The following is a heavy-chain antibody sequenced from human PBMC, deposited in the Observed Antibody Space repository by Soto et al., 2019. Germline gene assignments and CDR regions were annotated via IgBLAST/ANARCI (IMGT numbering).Heavy chain of an antibody. D-gene: IGHD6-6*01. J-gene: IGHJ3*02. Sequence: PGGSLRLSCAASGFTFSSYSMNWVRQAPGKGLEWVLYISSSSSTIYYADSVKGRFTISRDNAKNSLYLQMNSLRDEDTAVYYCARDPEPSIAARRSIWGQGTMVTVSS. CDR2: ISSSSSTI. CDR3: ARDPEPSIAARRSI. V-gene: IGHV3-48*02. CDR1: GFTFSSYS.